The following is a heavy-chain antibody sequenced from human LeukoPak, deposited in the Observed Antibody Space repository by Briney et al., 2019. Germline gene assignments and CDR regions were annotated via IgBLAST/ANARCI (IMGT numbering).Heavy chain of an antibody. Sequence: GGSLRLSCAASGFTFSSYSMNWVRQAPGKGLEWVSSISSSSSYIYYADSVKGRFTISRDNAKNLLYLQMNSLRAEDTAVYYCARVFGGYYYYMDVWGKGTMVTVSS. D-gene: IGHD4-23*01. J-gene: IGHJ6*03. CDR1: GFTFSSYS. CDR2: ISSSSSYI. V-gene: IGHV3-21*01. CDR3: ARVFGGYYYYMDV.